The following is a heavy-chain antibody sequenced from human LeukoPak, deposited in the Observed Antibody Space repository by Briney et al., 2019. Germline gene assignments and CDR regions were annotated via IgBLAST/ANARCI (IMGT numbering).Heavy chain of an antibody. CDR2: INPNSGGT. CDR1: GYTFTGYY. V-gene: IGHV1-2*02. D-gene: IGHD3-3*01. J-gene: IGHJ3*02. Sequence: ASVKVSCKASGYTFTGYYMHWMRQAPGQGLEWMGWINPNSGGTNYAQKFQGRVTMTRDTSISTAYMELSRLRSDDTAVYYCARMYYDFWSGPPTGSAFDIWGQGTMVTVSS. CDR3: ARMYYDFWSGPPTGSAFDI.